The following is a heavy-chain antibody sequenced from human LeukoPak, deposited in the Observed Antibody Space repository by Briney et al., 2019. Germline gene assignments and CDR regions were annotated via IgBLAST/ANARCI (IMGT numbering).Heavy chain of an antibody. CDR2: INPNSGGT. CDR1: GYTFTGYY. Sequence: GASVKVSCKASGYTFTGYYMHWVRQAPGQGLEWMGWINPNSGGTNYAQKFQGRVTMTRDTSISTAYMELSSLRSEDTAVYYCARKGLLWFGELDVWGQGTTVTVSS. CDR3: ARKGLLWFGELDV. D-gene: IGHD3-10*01. V-gene: IGHV1-2*02. J-gene: IGHJ6*02.